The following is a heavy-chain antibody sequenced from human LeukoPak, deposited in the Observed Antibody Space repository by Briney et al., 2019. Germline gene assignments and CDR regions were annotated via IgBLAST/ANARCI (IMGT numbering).Heavy chain of an antibody. D-gene: IGHD2-15*01. V-gene: IGHV1-2*02. CDR2: INPNSGGT. CDR3: ARDFPGYCSGGSCYGRYYYYYYMGV. Sequence: ASVKVSCKASGGTFSNYTISWVRQAPGQGLEWMGWINPNSGGTNYAQKFQGRVTMTRDTSISTAYMELSRLRSDDTAVYYCARDFPGYCSGGSCYGRYYYYYYMGVWGKGTTVTVSS. J-gene: IGHJ6*03. CDR1: GGTFSNYT.